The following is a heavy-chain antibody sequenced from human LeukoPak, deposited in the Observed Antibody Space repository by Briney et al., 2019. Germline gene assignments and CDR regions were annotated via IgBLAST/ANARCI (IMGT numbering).Heavy chain of an antibody. CDR3: ARQRQQLGKNSYYYYYMDV. Sequence: SETLSLTCTVSGYSISSGYYWGWIRQPPGKGLEWIGYIYYSGSTNYNPSLKSRVTISVDTSKNQFFLKLSSVTAADTAVYYCARQRQQLGKNSYYYYYMDVWGKGTTVTVSS. J-gene: IGHJ6*03. CDR2: IYYSGST. D-gene: IGHD6-13*01. V-gene: IGHV4-61*01. CDR1: GYSISSGYY.